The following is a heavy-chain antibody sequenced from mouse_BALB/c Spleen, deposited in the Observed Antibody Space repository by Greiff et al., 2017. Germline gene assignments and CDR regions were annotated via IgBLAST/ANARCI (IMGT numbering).Heavy chain of an antibody. CDR1: GFSLTSYG. V-gene: IGHV2-2*02. J-gene: IGHJ2*01. CDR2: IWSGGST. CDR3: ARCTTVVGDYFDY. Sequence: VQGVESGPGLVQPSQSLSITCTVSGFSLTSYGVHWVRQSPGKGLEWLGVIWSGGSTDYNAAFISRLSISKDNSKSQVFFKMNSLQANDTAIYYCARCTTVVGDYFDYWGQVTTLTVSS. D-gene: IGHD1-1*01.